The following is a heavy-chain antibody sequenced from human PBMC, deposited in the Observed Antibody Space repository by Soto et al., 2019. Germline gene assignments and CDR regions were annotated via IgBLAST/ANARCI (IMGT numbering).Heavy chain of an antibody. J-gene: IGHJ4*02. V-gene: IGHV3-74*01. CDR1: GFAFTSYW. CDR2: VKSVGTTA. CDR3: ASLFGSVCNRRSFDF. D-gene: IGHD3-10*02. Sequence: SAGSLTLSCEVSGFAFTSYWMHWVRLAPGKGLVLVGGVKSVGTTATYADSLTRQSTISRDNAKNTLYLQMNSLSVADTATDVCASLFGSVCNRRSFDFWGQGTQVTVSS.